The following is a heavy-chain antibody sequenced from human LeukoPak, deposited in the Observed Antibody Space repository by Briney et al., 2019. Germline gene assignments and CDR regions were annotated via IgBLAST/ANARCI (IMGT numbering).Heavy chain of an antibody. D-gene: IGHD3-3*01. CDR1: GYTFTGYY. Sequence: ASVKVSCKASGYTFTGYYMHWVRQAPGQGLEWMGWINPNSGGTNYAQKFQGWVTMTRDTSISTAYMELSRLRSEDTAVYYCARQGRITIFGPADLYYWGQGTLVTVSS. CDR3: ARQGRITIFGPADLYY. J-gene: IGHJ4*02. CDR2: INPNSGGT. V-gene: IGHV1-2*04.